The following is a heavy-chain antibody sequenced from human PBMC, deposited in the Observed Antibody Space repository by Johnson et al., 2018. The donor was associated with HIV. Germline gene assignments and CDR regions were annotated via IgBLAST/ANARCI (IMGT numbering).Heavy chain of an antibody. V-gene: IGHV3-13*01. CDR1: GFTFSSYD. CDR3: AKASDSSGYYDDAFDI. D-gene: IGHD3-22*01. Sequence: EKLVESGGGLVQPGGSLRLSCAASGFTFSSYDMHWVRQATGKGLEWVSAIGTAGDTYYPGSVKGRFTISRANAKNSLYLQMNSRRAEDTALYYCAKASDSSGYYDDAFDIWGQGTMVTVSS. J-gene: IGHJ3*02. CDR2: IGTAGDT.